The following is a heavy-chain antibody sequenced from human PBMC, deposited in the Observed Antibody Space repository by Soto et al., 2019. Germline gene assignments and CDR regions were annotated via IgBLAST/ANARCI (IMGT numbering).Heavy chain of an antibody. J-gene: IGHJ6*02. CDR2: IYYSGST. V-gene: IGHV4-31*03. Sequence: QVQLQESGPGLVKTSQTLSLTCTVSGGSISSGGYYWSWIRQHPGKGLEWIGYIYYSGSTYYNPYPKSRVIISVDTSTNQFSLKLNSVTAADTAVYYCARALPGYYYYGMDVWGQGTTVTVSS. CDR3: ARALPGYYYYGMDV. CDR1: GGSISSGGYY.